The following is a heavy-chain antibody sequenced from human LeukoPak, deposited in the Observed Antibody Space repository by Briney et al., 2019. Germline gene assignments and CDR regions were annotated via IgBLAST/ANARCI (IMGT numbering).Heavy chain of an antibody. CDR3: AKDGQQWLVRGYYFDY. V-gene: IGHV3-30*02. CDR2: LRYDGSNK. Sequence: GGSLRLSCVVSGFTFGSYSMNWVRQAPGKGLEWVAFLRYDGSNKYYADSVKGRFTISRDNSKNTLYLQMNTLRAEDTAVYYCAKDGQQWLVRGYYFDYWGQGTLVTVSS. J-gene: IGHJ4*02. D-gene: IGHD6-19*01. CDR1: GFTFGSYS.